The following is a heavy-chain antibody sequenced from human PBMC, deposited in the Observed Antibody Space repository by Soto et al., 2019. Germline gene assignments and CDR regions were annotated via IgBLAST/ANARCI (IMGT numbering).Heavy chain of an antibody. Sequence: QVQLVQSGAEVKKPGASVKVSCKASGYTFTSYGISWVRQAPGQGLEWMGWISAYNGNTNYAQKLQGRVTMTTDTYTSTAYMELRSLSSDDTAVYYWARTRYSTGVWFDPWGQGTLVTVSS. J-gene: IGHJ5*02. CDR1: GYTFTSYG. V-gene: IGHV1-18*01. D-gene: IGHD4-4*01. CDR3: ARTRYSTGVWFDP. CDR2: ISAYNGNT.